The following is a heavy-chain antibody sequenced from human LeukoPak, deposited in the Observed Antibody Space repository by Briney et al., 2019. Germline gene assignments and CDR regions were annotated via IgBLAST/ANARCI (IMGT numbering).Heavy chain of an antibody. CDR1: GFTFDVYA. CDR2: FSWYIGSI. CDR3: AKGFYGDYVSGFDY. J-gene: IGHJ4*02. Sequence: GGSLRLSCAASGFTFDVYAMHWVRHAPGKGLEWVSGFSWYIGSIGNAGSVKGRVTISRDNAKNSVYLQMNSLRAEDMALYYCAKGFYGDYVSGFDYWGQGTLVTVSS. V-gene: IGHV3-9*03. D-gene: IGHD4-17*01.